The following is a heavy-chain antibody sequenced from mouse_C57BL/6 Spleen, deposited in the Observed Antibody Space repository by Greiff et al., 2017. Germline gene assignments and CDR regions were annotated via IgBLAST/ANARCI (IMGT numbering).Heavy chain of an antibody. CDR3: AREGS. V-gene: IGHV1-56*01. CDR1: GYTFTSHW. Sequence: VQLQQSGPELVRPGASVKISCKAPGYTFTSHWMQWVRLRPGQGLEWIGEIVPGSGSTYYNEKFQGKATLTVDTTSSAADMQLSRQTSDGTAVYFCAREGSWGQGTLVTVSA. J-gene: IGHJ3*01. CDR2: IVPGSGST.